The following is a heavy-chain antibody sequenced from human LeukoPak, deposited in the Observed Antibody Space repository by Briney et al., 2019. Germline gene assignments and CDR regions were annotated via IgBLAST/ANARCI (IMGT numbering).Heavy chain of an antibody. D-gene: IGHD2-8*01. V-gene: IGHV3-11*03. J-gene: IGHJ4*02. Sequence: GESLRLSCAASGFTFSDYYMSWIRQAPGQGLEWLSYISGSSTYTNYADSVKGRFTISRDNAKNSLYLQMSGLRAEDTAVYYCARSPNWDYFDYRGQGTLVTVS. CDR2: ISGSSTYT. CDR1: GFTFSDYY. CDR3: ARSPNWDYFDY.